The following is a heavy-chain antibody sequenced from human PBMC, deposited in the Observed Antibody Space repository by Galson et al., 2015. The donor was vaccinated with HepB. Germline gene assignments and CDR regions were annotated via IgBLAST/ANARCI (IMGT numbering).Heavy chain of an antibody. Sequence: SLRLSCAASGFTFSSYAMHWVRQAPGKGLEYVSAISSNGGSTYYADSVKGRFTISRDNSKNTLYLQMSSLRAEDTAVYYCVKTHGDYDAFDIWGQGTMVTVSS. V-gene: IGHV3-64D*06. CDR1: GFTFSSYA. CDR2: ISSNGGST. CDR3: VKTHGDYDAFDI. D-gene: IGHD4-17*01. J-gene: IGHJ3*02.